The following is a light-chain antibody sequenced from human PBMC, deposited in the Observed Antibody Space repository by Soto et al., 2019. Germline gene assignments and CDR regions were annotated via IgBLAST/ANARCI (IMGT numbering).Light chain of an antibody. CDR3: LQYNSFPYT. CDR1: QDVDVW. J-gene: IGKJ2*01. CDR2: KTS. Sequence: DIQVTQSPSPLSAFVGDRVILTCRASQDVDVWLAWYQQRPRKAPKFLIYKTSSLESGVPSRFSGSGSGTEFTLTISSLETDDFGTYFCLQYNSFPYTFGLGTKVEIK. V-gene: IGKV1-5*03.